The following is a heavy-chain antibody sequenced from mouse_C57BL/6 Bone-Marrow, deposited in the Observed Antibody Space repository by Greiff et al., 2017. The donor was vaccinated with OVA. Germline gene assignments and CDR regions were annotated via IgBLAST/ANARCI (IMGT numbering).Heavy chain of an antibody. D-gene: IGHD1-1*01. CDR3: ATCAAVVATEY. J-gene: IGHJ4*01. V-gene: IGHV1-74*01. CDR2: IHPSDSDT. CDR1: GYTFTSYW. Sequence: QVQLQQPGAELVKPGASVKVSCKASGYTFTSYWMHWVKQRPGQGLEWIGRIHPSDSDTNYNQKFKGKATLTVDKSSSTAYMQLSSLTSEDSAVYYCATCAAVVATEYWGQGTSVTVSS.